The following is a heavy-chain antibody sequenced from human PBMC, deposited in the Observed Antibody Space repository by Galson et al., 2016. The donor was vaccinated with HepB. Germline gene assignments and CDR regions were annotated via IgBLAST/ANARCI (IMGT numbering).Heavy chain of an antibody. J-gene: IGHJ4*02. V-gene: IGHV3-23*01. CDR2: IDGKDDTT. Sequence: SLRLSCAASGFTFSSSSMSWVRQAPGKGLGWVAAIDGKDDTTYYADSVKGHFTISRDSSKNTLYLAMNTLRAEDTALYYCAKGGDYDNWGQGALVTVSS. CDR1: GFTFSSSS. CDR3: AKGGDYDN. D-gene: IGHD4-11*01.